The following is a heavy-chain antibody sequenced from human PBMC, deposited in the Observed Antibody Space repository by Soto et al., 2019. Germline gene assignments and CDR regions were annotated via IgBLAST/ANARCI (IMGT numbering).Heavy chain of an antibody. CDR2: IIPIFGTS. CDR1: GGTFSSYA. J-gene: IGHJ4*02. CDR3: AKGVIPYYYFDY. V-gene: IGHV1-69*13. Sequence: SVKVSCKASGGTFSSYAISWVRQAPGQGLEWMGGIIPIFGTSNYAQKFQGRVTITADESTSTAYMELSRLRSDDTAVYYCAKGVIPYYYFDYWGQGTLVTVSS. D-gene: IGHD3-10*01.